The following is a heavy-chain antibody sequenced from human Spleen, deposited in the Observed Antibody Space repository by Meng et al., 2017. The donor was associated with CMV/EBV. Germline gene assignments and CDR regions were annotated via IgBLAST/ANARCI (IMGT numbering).Heavy chain of an antibody. V-gene: IGHV3-48*03. CDR3: VREPPYSNQNYYYYGLDV. CDR1: GFNFRSYD. CDR2: ISRSGIII. J-gene: IGHJ6*02. Sequence: GGSLRLSCAVSGFNFRSYDMNWVRQAPGKGLEWISHISRSGIIIHYADSVKGRITISRDNAKNSLYLQMNSLRVEDTAVYYCVREPPYSNQNYYYYGLDVWGQGSTVTVSS. D-gene: IGHD1-26*01.